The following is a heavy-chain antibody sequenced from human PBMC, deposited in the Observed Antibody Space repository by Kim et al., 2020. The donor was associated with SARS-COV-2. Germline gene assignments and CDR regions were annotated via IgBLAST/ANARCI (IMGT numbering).Heavy chain of an antibody. CDR3: ASAQGTLTGLFDY. CDR2: IYLSGST. J-gene: IGHJ4*02. V-gene: IGHV4-30-2*01. Sequence: SETLSLTCAVSGGSISSGGYSWGWIRQPPGKGLEWIGYIYLSGSTYYNPSLKSRVTISVDRSKNQFSLKLSAVTAADSAVDYCASAQGTLTGLFDYWGQG. D-gene: IGHD3-9*01. CDR1: GGSISSGGYS.